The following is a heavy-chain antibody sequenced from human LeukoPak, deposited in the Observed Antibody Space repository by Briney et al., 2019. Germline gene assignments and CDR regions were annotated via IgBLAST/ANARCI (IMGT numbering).Heavy chain of an antibody. CDR2: IVVGSGNT. CDR3: AAGTGSYDHGDY. D-gene: IGHD3-10*01. Sequence: SVKVSCKAPGFTFISSAMQWVPQARGQRREWIGWIVVGSGNTNYAQKFQERVTITRDMSTSTAYMELSSLRSEDTAVYYCAAGTGSYDHGDYWGQGTLVTVSS. J-gene: IGHJ4*02. V-gene: IGHV1-58*02. CDR1: GFTFISSA.